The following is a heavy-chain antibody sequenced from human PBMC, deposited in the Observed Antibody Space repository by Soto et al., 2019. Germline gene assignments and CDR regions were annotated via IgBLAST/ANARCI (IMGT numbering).Heavy chain of an antibody. CDR3: AKGLSGSQDYCYGMDV. CDR2: LSASGGST. D-gene: IGHD1-26*01. Sequence: EVQLLESGGGLVQPGGSLRLSCAASGFTFSTYAMTWVRQAPGKGLEWVSALSASGGSTYYADSVKGRFTISRDNSKNTLELQMNRLRAEDTAVYYCAKGLSGSQDYCYGMDVWGQGTTVTVSS. J-gene: IGHJ6*02. CDR1: GFTFSTYA. V-gene: IGHV3-23*01.